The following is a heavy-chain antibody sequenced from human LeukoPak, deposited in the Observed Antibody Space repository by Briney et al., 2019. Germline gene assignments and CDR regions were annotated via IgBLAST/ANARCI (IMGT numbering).Heavy chain of an antibody. Sequence: SETLSLTCAVYGGSFSGYYWSWIRQPPGKGLEWIGEINHSGSTNYNPSLKSRVTISVDTSKNQFSLKLSSVTAADTAVYYCGRRAKRYSVFWSGQPNWFDPWGQGTLVTVSS. CDR2: INHSGST. V-gene: IGHV4-34*01. D-gene: IGHD3-3*01. J-gene: IGHJ5*02. CDR1: GGSFSGYY. CDR3: GRRAKRYSVFWSGQPNWFDP.